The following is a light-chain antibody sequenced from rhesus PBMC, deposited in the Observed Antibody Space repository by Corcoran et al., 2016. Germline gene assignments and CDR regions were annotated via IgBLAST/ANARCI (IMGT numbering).Light chain of an antibody. J-gene: IGKJ1*01. V-gene: IGKV1-25*01. CDR1: QGITND. CDR2: EAS. CDR3: QHYYSTPPWT. Sequence: DIQMTQSPSSLSASVGYRGTITCRASQGITNDLDWYQQKPGETPKLLIYEASSLQRGSPSRFSGSGSGTDFTLTLSSLQSVDFATYFCQHYYSTPPWTFGQGPKVEIK.